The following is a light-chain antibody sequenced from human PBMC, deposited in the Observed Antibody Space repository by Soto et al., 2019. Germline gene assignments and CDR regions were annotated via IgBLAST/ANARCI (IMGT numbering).Light chain of an antibody. CDR3: QQRSNGPLT. V-gene: IGKV3-11*01. Sequence: EIVLTQSPATLSLSPGERATLSCRASQSVNSYFAWYQQKPGQAPRLLIYDASNRATGMPARFSGSGSGTYFTLTISTLEPEDFAVYYCQQRSNGPLTFGQGTKVEIK. CDR1: QSVNSY. CDR2: DAS. J-gene: IGKJ1*01.